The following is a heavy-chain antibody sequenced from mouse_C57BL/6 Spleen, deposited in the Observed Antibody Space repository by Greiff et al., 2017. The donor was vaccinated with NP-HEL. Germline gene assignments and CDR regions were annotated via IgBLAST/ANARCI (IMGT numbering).Heavy chain of an antibody. V-gene: IGHV2-2*01. D-gene: IGHD2-4*01. CDR3: ARNDYDYDDLAWVAY. CDR2: IWSGGST. CDR1: CFSFPLSF. J-gene: IGHJ3*01. Sequence: QVQLKESGPGLVQPSQSLSLPCPVSCFSFPLSFFPFFLHSPLKFLYFLLLIWSGGSTDYNAAFISRLSISKDNSKSQVFFKMNSLQSDDTAIYYCARNDYDYDDLAWVAYWGQGTLGTVSA.